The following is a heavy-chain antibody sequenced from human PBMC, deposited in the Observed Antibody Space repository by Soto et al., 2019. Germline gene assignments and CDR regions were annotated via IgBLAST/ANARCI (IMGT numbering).Heavy chain of an antibody. D-gene: IGHD2-8*01. CDR3: ARRVPCTWFGDY. CDR2: TSDGST. J-gene: IGHJ4*02. V-gene: IGHV3-23*01. CDR1: GFTFSNYG. Sequence: EVQLLGSGGGSVQPGGSLRLSCAASGFTFSNYGMTWVRQAPGKGLEWLSATSDGSTFYRESVKGRFTMSRDDSINMLFLHMSGLRAEDTATYYCARRVPCTWFGDYWGQGILVSVSS.